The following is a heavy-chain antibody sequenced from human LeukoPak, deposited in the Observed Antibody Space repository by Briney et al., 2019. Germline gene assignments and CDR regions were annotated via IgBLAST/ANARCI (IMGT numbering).Heavy chain of an antibody. V-gene: IGHV3-23*01. CDR1: GFTFSSYA. CDR3: AKVGYGAYSGFDS. CDR2: ISGSGGRI. J-gene: IGHJ4*02. Sequence: GGSLRLSCAASGFTFSSYAMSWVRQAPGKGLEWASTISGSGGRIHYADSVKGRFTISRDNSKNTLYLQMNSLRAEDTAVYYCAKVGYGAYSGFDSWGQGTLVTVSS. D-gene: IGHD4-23*01.